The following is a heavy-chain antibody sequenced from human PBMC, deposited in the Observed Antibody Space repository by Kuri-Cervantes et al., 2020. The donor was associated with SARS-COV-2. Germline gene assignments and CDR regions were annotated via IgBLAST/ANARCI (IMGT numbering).Heavy chain of an antibody. CDR2: ISSSGNNM. Sequence: GESLKISCAASGFTFNDYCMGWIRQAPGKGLEWVSYISSSGNNMYYADSVKGRFTISRDNSKNTLYLQMNSLRAEDTAVYYCAKVLGVELRLIDYWGQGTLVTVSS. V-gene: IGHV3-11*04. D-gene: IGHD1-7*01. J-gene: IGHJ4*02. CDR3: AKVLGVELRLIDY. CDR1: GFTFNDYC.